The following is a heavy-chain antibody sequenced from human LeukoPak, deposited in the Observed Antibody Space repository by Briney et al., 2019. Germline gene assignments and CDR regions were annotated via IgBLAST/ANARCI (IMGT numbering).Heavy chain of an antibody. J-gene: IGHJ4*02. V-gene: IGHV3-30-3*01. D-gene: IGHD5-24*01. CDR3: ARAEMSQPDYFDY. CDR2: ISYDGSNK. CDR1: GFTFSSYA. Sequence: GGSLRLSCAASGFTFSSYAMHWVRQAPGKGLEWVAVISYDGSNKYYADSVKGRFTISRDNAKNSLYLQMNSPRAEDTAVYYCARAEMSQPDYFDYWGQGTLVTVSS.